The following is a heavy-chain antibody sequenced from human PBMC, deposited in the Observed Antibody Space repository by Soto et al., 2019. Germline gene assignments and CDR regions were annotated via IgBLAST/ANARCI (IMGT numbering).Heavy chain of an antibody. V-gene: IGHV1-46*01. Sequence: QVQLVQSGAEVKKPGASVKVSCKPSGYTFTSSYIHGVRQAPGQGLEWMGTINPSGGDTTYAQKFQGRVTMTRDTSTSTVYMELSSLRPEDTAVYYCARIAAGYWGQGTLVTVSS. D-gene: IGHD6-25*01. CDR2: INPSGGDT. CDR1: GYTFTSSY. CDR3: ARIAAGY. J-gene: IGHJ4*02.